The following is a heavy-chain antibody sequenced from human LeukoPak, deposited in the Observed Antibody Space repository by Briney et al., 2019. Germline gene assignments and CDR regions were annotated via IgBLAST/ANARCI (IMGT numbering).Heavy chain of an antibody. CDR3: AKCPREYSGYDLSGMDV. CDR1: GFTFSSYA. J-gene: IGHJ6*02. V-gene: IGHV3-23*01. CDR2: ISGSGGST. Sequence: GGSLRLSCAASGFTFSSYAMSWVRQAPGKGLEWVSAISGSGGSTYYADSVKGRFTISRDNSKSTLYLQMNSLRAEDTAVYYCAKCPREYSGYDLSGMDVWGQGTTVTVSS. D-gene: IGHD5-12*01.